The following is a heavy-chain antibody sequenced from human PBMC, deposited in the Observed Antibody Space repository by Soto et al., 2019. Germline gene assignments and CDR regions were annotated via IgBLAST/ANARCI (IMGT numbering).Heavy chain of an antibody. J-gene: IGHJ4*02. CDR3: ATAKLLLPWLFDY. CDR1: GFTVSSNY. V-gene: IGHV3-66*01. CDR2: IYSGGST. D-gene: IGHD2-15*01. Sequence: EVQLVESGGGLVQPGGSLRLSCAASGFTVSSNYMSWVRQAPGEGLEWVSVIYSGGSTYYADSVKGRFIISRDDSKNTLFLQMNSLRAEDTAVYYCATAKLLLPWLFDYWGQGTLVTVSS.